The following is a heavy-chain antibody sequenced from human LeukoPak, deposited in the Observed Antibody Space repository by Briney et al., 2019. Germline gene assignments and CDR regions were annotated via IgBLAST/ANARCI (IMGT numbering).Heavy chain of an antibody. CDR3: AKDLFSRWPGSLPPLDP. V-gene: IGHV3-30*18. J-gene: IGHJ5*02. D-gene: IGHD3-10*01. CDR1: GFTFSSYG. Sequence: QPGRSLRLSCAASGFTFSSYGMHWVRQAPGKGLEWVAVISYDGSNKYYADSVKGRFTISRDNSKNTLYLQMNSLRAEDTAVYYCAKDLFSRWPGSLPPLDPWGQGTLVTVSS. CDR2: ISYDGSNK.